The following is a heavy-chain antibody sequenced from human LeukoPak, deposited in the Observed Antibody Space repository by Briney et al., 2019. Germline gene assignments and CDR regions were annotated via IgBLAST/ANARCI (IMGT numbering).Heavy chain of an antibody. J-gene: IGHJ4*02. D-gene: IGHD3-3*01. CDR2: ISFDGSNK. CDR3: ARAPDYDFWSGYYAFDY. V-gene: IGHV3-30-3*01. Sequence: PGGSLRLSCAASGFTFSSYTIHWVRQPPGKGLEWVAVISFDGSNKYYADSVKGRFTISRDDSKNTPYLQMNSLRAEDTAVYYCARAPDYDFWSGYYAFDYWGQGTLVTVSS. CDR1: GFTFSSYT.